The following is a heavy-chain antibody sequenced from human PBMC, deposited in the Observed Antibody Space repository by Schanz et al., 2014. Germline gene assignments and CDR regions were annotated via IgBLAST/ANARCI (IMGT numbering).Heavy chain of an antibody. CDR2: MNSKTGNT. D-gene: IGHD3-10*01. Sequence: QVQLVQSGAEVKKPGASVKVSCKASGYTFTSYDINWVRQATGQGLEWMGWMNSKTGNTGYAQRFQGRVTMTRNTYITTAYLELSNLRSGDAAVYYCAKGRAFGRWGQGTLVTVSS. CDR1: GYTFTSYD. J-gene: IGHJ4*02. V-gene: IGHV1-8*01. CDR3: AKGRAFGR.